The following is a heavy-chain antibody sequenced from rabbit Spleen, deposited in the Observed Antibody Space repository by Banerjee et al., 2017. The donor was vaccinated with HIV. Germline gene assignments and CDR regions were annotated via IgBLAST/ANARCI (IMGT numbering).Heavy chain of an antibody. D-gene: IGHD1-1*01. J-gene: IGHJ4*01. CDR3: ARDLVAVIGWNFSL. Sequence: QTLEESGGDLVKPGASLTLTCTVFGFSFSSHYMCWVRQAPGKGLEWITCINMVTGKSVYASWAKGRFIMSRTSSTKVTLQMTSLTAADTATYFCARDLVAVIGWNFSLWGPGTLVTVS. CDR1: GFSFSSHY. V-gene: IGHV1S40*01. CDR2: INMVTGKS.